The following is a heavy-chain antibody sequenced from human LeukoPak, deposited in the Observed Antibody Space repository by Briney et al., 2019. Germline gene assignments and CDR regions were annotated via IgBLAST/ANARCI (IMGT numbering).Heavy chain of an antibody. Sequence: HPGGSLRLSCAASGFTFSSYGMHWVRQAPGKGLEWVAVISYDGSNKYYADSVKGRFTISRDNSKNTLFLQMNSLRAEDTAVYYCAKGSLGSWYFFDYWGQGTLVTVSS. CDR1: GFTFSSYG. D-gene: IGHD6-13*01. CDR2: ISYDGSNK. CDR3: AKGSLGSWYFFDY. V-gene: IGHV3-30*18. J-gene: IGHJ4*02.